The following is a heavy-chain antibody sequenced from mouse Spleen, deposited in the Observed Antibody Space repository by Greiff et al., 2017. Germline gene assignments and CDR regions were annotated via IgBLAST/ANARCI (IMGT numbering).Heavy chain of an antibody. CDR3: ARAPYYDGSYDY. Sequence: EVQLVESEGGLVQPGSSMKLSCTASGFTFSDYYMAWVRQVPEKGLEWVANINYDGSSTYYLDSLKSRFIISRDNAKNILYLQMSSLKSEDTATYYCARAPYYDGSYDYWGQGTTLTVSS. V-gene: IGHV5-16*01. CDR2: INYDGSST. J-gene: IGHJ2*01. CDR1: GFTFSDYY. D-gene: IGHD1-1*01.